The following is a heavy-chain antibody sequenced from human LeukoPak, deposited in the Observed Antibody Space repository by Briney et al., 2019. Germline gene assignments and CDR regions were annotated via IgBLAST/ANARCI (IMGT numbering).Heavy chain of an antibody. CDR2: ISAYNGNT. Sequence: ASVKVSCKASGYTFTSYGISWVRQAPGQGLEWMGWISAYNGNTNYAQKLQGRVTMTTDTSTSTAYMELRSLRSDDTAVYYCARARDTIFGVVSRPYDYWGQGTLVTVSS. CDR1: GYTFTSYG. D-gene: IGHD3-3*01. J-gene: IGHJ4*02. CDR3: ARARDTIFGVVSRPYDY. V-gene: IGHV1-18*01.